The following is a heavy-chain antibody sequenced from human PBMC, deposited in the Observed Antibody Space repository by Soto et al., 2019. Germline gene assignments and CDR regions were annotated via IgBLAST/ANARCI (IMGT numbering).Heavy chain of an antibody. CDR1: GFSFSSYA. V-gene: IGHV3-23*01. Sequence: GGSLGLSCAASGFSFSSYAMGWVRQAPGKGLDWVSSISAGGDGTYYADSVKGRFTISRDNSKNTVFLQMTRLRADDTAVYFCADGGRYPYYWGPGTLVTVSS. CDR3: ADGGRYPYY. J-gene: IGHJ4*02. D-gene: IGHD1-26*01. CDR2: ISAGGDGT.